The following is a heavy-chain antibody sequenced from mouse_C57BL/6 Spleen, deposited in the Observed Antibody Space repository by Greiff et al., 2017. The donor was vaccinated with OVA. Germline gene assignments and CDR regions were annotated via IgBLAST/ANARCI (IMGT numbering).Heavy chain of an antibody. J-gene: IGHJ3*01. CDR3: ASLYDYDLGAWFAY. D-gene: IGHD2-4*01. Sequence: EVQLVESGGGLVKPGGSLKLSCAASGFTFSSYAMSWVRQTPEKRLEWVATISDGGSYTYYPDNVKGRFTISRDNAKNNLYLQMSHLKSEDTAMYYCASLYDYDLGAWFAYWGQGTLVTVSA. CDR2: ISDGGSYT. CDR1: GFTFSSYA. V-gene: IGHV5-4*01.